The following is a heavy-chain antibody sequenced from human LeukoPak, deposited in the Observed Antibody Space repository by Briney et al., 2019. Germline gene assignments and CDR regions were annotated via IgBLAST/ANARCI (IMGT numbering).Heavy chain of an antibody. Sequence: GGSLRLSCAASGFTFSSYGMHWVRQASGKGLEWVAVIWYDGSNKYYADSVKGRFTISRDNSKNTLYLQMNSLRAEDTAVYYCARDTRLYYFDSSDFDYWGQGTLVTVSS. V-gene: IGHV3-33*01. CDR3: ARDTRLYYFDSSDFDY. CDR2: IWYDGSNK. J-gene: IGHJ4*02. D-gene: IGHD3-22*01. CDR1: GFTFSSYG.